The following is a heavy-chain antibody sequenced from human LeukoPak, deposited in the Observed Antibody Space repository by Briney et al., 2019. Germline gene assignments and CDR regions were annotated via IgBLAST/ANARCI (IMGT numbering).Heavy chain of an antibody. J-gene: IGHJ4*02. CDR2: IWYDGSNK. CDR3: ARGSLGDGSLLIDY. V-gene: IGHV3-33*01. D-gene: IGHD1-26*01. CDR1: GFTFSSYG. Sequence: GGSLRLSCAASGFTFSSYGMHWVRQAPGKGLEWVGIIWYDGSNKFYADSVKGRFTISRDNAKNTVYLQMNSLRAEDTAVYYCARGSLGDGSLLIDYWGQGTLVTVSS.